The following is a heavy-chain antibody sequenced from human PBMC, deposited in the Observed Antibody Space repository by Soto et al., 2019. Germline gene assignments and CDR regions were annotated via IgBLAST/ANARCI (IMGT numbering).Heavy chain of an antibody. J-gene: IGHJ4*02. CDR3: AKALGELSPESFDY. V-gene: IGHV3-30*18. CDR2: ISYDGSNK. CDR1: GFTFSSYG. Sequence: GGSLRLSCAASGFTFSSYGMHWFRQAQGKGLEWVTFISYDGSNKYYADSVKGRVTVSRDNSKNTQYLQMNSLRAEDTAVYFCAKALGELSPESFDYWGRGTLVTVSS. D-gene: IGHD3-16*02.